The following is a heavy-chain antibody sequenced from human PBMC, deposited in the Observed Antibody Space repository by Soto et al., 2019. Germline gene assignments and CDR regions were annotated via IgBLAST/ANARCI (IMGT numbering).Heavy chain of an antibody. Sequence: SETLSLTCAVYGGSFSGDYWSWIRQPPGKGPEWIGEINHSGSTNYNPSLKSRVTISVDTSKNQFSLKLSSVTAADTAVYYCARGRITQRITIFGVVPANYMDGWGKGTTVTVSS. CDR3: ARGRITQRITIFGVVPANYMDG. D-gene: IGHD3-3*01. CDR2: INHSGST. V-gene: IGHV4-34*01. CDR1: GGSFSGDY. J-gene: IGHJ6*03.